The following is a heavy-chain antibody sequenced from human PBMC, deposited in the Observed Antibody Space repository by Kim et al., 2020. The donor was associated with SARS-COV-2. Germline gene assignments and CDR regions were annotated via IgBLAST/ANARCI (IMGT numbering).Heavy chain of an antibody. CDR3: SRRTCTNAACYGS. D-gene: IGHD2-8*01. CDR2: IYYSGNT. Sequence: SETLSLTCTVSGGSISSSIYYWDWNRQPPGVGLEWIGGIYYSGNTYYNPSLKSRVTISLDLSKNQFSLKVTSVTAADTAVYYCSRRTCTNAACYGSRGQ. J-gene: IGHJ3*01. CDR1: GGSISSSIYY. V-gene: IGHV4-39*01.